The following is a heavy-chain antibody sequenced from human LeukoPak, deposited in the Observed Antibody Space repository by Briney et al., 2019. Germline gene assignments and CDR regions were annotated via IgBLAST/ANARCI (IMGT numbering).Heavy chain of an antibody. CDR2: MNPNSGNT. Sequence: GASVKVSCKASGYTFTSYDINWVRQATGRGLEWMGWMNPNSGNTGYAQKFQGRVTMTRNTSISTAYMELSSLRSEDTAVYYCARDAYDYVWGSYRHLPDYWGQGTLVTVSS. J-gene: IGHJ4*02. D-gene: IGHD3-16*02. CDR3: ARDAYDYVWGSYRHLPDY. CDR1: GYTFTSYD. V-gene: IGHV1-8*01.